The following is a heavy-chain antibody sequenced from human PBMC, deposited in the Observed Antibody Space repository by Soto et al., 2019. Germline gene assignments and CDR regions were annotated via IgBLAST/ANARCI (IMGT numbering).Heavy chain of an antibody. Sequence: PGGSLRLSCAVSGFTFTNYWMHWVRQASGQGLVWVSRINSDGSVTNYADSVKGRFTTSRDNAKNTLYLQVNSLRAEDTAVYYCAREFSTSRPYYSDYWGPGTLVTLSS. J-gene: IGHJ4*02. CDR3: AREFSTSRPYYSDY. CDR1: GFTFTNYW. V-gene: IGHV3-74*01. CDR2: INSDGSVT. D-gene: IGHD2-2*01.